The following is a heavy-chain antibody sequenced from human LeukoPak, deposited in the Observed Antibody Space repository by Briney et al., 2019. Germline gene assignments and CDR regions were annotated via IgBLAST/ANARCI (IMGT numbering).Heavy chain of an antibody. J-gene: IGHJ4*02. V-gene: IGHV3-74*01. CDR2: VNRDGSST. D-gene: IGHD6-13*01. CDR1: GFXFSDYW. Sequence: PGGSLRLSCAASGFXFSDYWMHWVRQAPGKGLVWVSRVNRDGSSTSYADSVKGRFTVSRDNAKNTLSLQMNSLRAEDTAVYYCARDRSISAAGDTYWGQGTLVTVSS. CDR3: ARDRSISAAGDTY.